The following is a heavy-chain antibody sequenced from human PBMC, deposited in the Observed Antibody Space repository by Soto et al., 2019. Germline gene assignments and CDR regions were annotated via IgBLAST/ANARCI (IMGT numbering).Heavy chain of an antibody. Sequence: EVQLVESGGGLVKPGGSLRLSCAASGFTFSSHNIYWFRQPPGKGLEWVSSIGTSDGSTFYADSVRGRFTISKYNATNSVYLQMDSLRAEDTAIYDCARELSIMIRVYNWGQGTLVTVSS. D-gene: IGHD3-16*01. CDR1: GFTFSSHN. V-gene: IGHV3-21*02. J-gene: IGHJ4*02. CDR2: IGTSDGST. CDR3: ARELSIMIRVYN.